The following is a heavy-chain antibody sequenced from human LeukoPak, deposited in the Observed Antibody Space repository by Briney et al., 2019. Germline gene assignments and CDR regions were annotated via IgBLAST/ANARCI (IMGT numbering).Heavy chain of an antibody. CDR1: GFTFSSYG. CDR3: AKKRVVAAASASGWFDP. Sequence: PGGSLRLSCAASGFTFSSYGMSWVRQAPGKGLEWVSAISGSGGSTYYADSVKGRFTISRDNSKNTLYLQMNGLRAEDTAVYYCAKKRVVAAASASGWFDPWGQGTLVTVSS. CDR2: ISGSGGST. V-gene: IGHV3-23*01. D-gene: IGHD2-15*01. J-gene: IGHJ5*02.